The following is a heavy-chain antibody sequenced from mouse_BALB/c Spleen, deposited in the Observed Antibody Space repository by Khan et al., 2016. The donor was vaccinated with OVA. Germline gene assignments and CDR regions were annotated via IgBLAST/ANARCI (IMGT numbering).Heavy chain of an antibody. CDR1: GYSITIDYS. CDR3: ARAYDGYYFDY. CDR2: ISYSGST. J-gene: IGHJ2*01. Sequence: DLQLQESGPFLLKPSQSLSLTFTFTGYSITIDYSWNWIRPLPGNKLEWLGYISYSGSTSYNPSLKSRISITRDTSKNQFFLQLNSVTTEDTATYYCARAYDGYYFDYWGQGTTLTVSS. D-gene: IGHD2-9*01. V-gene: IGHV3-2*02.